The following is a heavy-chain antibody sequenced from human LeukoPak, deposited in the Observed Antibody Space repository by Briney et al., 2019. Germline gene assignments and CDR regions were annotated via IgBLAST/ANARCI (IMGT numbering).Heavy chain of an antibody. J-gene: IGHJ4*02. Sequence: GGSLRLSCAASGFTFSSYGMHWVRQAPGKGLEWVANIKQDGSEKYYVDSVKGRFTISRDNAKNSLYLQMNSLRAEDTAVYYCARDVWRYYYDSSGYSPQDYWGQGTLVTVSS. V-gene: IGHV3-7*01. CDR1: GFTFSSYG. CDR2: IKQDGSEK. CDR3: ARDVWRYYYDSSGYSPQDY. D-gene: IGHD3-22*01.